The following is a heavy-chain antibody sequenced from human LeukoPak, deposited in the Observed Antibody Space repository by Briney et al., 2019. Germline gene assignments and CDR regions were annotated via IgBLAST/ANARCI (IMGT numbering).Heavy chain of an antibody. CDR3: ARNPIAARGYYYYYMDV. D-gene: IGHD6-6*01. CDR2: INPNSGGT. V-gene: IGHV1-2*02. Sequence: GASVKVSCKASGYTFTGYYMHWVRQAPGQGLEWMGWINPNSGGTNYAQKFQGRVTMTRDTSISTAYMELSRLRSDDTAVYYCARNPIAARGYYYYYMDVWGKGTTVTVSS. J-gene: IGHJ6*03. CDR1: GYTFTGYY.